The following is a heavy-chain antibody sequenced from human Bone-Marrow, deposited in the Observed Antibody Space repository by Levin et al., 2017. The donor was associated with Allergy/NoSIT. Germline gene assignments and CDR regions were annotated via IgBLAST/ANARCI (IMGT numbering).Heavy chain of an antibody. J-gene: IGHJ4*02. CDR2: IYSGGIT. CDR1: GFTVRNNY. Sequence: LSLTCAASGFTVRNNYMRWVRQAPGKGLEWVSHIYSGGITNYADSVKGRFTISRDNSNNTLYLQMNSLRAEDTAFYYCATDRGDWGQGTLVTVSS. CDR3: ATDRGD. V-gene: IGHV3-66*01. D-gene: IGHD3-10*01.